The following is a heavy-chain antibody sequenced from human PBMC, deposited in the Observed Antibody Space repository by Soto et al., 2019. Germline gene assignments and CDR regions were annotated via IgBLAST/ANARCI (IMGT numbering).Heavy chain of an antibody. CDR1: GFTFSSYG. Sequence: GASLTLSCAPSGFTFSSYGRHWFRQAQGKGLEWVAVIWYDGSNKYYADSVKGRFTISRDNSKNTLYLQMNSLRAEATAVYYCASAYYYDSSGYYLWGQGTLVTVSS. V-gene: IGHV3-33*01. CDR2: IWYDGSNK. J-gene: IGHJ5*02. CDR3: ASAYYYDSSGYYL. D-gene: IGHD3-22*01.